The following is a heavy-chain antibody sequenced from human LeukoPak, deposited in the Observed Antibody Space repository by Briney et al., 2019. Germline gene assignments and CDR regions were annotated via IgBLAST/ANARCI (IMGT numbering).Heavy chain of an antibody. CDR2: ISSSGSTI. CDR3: ARTYDLDFWSGFDY. D-gene: IGHD3-3*01. CDR1: IFTFRDRF. V-gene: IGHV3-11*04. Sequence: PGGSLRLSCAASIFTFRDRFMSWIRQAPGKGLEWVSYISSSGSTIYYADSVKGRFTISRDNAKNSLYLQMNSLRAEDTAVYYCARTYDLDFWSGFDYWGQGTLVTVSS. J-gene: IGHJ4*02.